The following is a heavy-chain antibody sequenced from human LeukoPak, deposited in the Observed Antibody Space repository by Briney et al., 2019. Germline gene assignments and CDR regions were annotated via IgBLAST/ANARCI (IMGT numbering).Heavy chain of an antibody. CDR3: TRLVGAND. D-gene: IGHD1-26*01. J-gene: IGHJ4*02. V-gene: IGHV3-72*01. Sequence: PGGSLRLSCAAFGFTFSSYWMSWVRQAPGKGLEWVGHIRNRANSYTTEYAATVQGRFTVSRDDSKNSLYLQMNSMKTEDTAVYYCTRLVGANDWGQGTLVTVSS. CDR1: GFTFSSYW. CDR2: IRNRANSYTT.